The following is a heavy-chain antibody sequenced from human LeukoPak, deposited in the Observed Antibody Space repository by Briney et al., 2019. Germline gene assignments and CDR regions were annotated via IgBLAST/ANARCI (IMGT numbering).Heavy chain of an antibody. CDR1: GFTFSSYA. Sequence: PGGSLRLSCAASGFTFSSYAVNWVRQTPGKGLEWVALISYDGRNKFYADSVKGRFTISRDNSKNTLYLQMNSLRAEDTAVYYCASSGFDYWGQGTLVTVSS. CDR3: ASSGFDY. V-gene: IGHV3-30*14. CDR2: ISYDGRNK. J-gene: IGHJ4*02. D-gene: IGHD6-19*01.